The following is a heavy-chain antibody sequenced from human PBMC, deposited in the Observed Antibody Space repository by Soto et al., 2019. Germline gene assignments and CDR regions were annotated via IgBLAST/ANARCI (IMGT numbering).Heavy chain of an antibody. CDR2: MNPNSGNI. CDR1: GYTFTSYD. V-gene: IGHV1-8*01. J-gene: IGHJ5*02. CDR3: ARGVDCSGDSCYLGSWFDP. D-gene: IGHD2-15*01. Sequence: GASVKVSCKASGYTFTSYDINWVRQATGQGLEWMGWMNPNSGNIGYAQKFQGRVTMTRNTSISTAYMELSSLRSEDTAVYYCARGVDCSGDSCYLGSWFDPWGQGTLVTVSS.